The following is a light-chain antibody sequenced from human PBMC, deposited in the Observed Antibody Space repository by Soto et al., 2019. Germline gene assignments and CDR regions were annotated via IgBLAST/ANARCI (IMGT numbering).Light chain of an antibody. CDR3: AAWDDSLNGRV. CDR2: YDN. J-gene: IGLJ1*01. Sequence: QAVLTQPPSASRTPGQRVTMSCSGSNSNIGSNTVNWYQQLPGTAPKLLIYYDNLRPSGVPDRISGSKSGTSASLAISGLQSDDEADYYCAAWDDSLNGRVFGTGTMVTVL. V-gene: IGLV1-44*01. CDR1: NSNIGSNT.